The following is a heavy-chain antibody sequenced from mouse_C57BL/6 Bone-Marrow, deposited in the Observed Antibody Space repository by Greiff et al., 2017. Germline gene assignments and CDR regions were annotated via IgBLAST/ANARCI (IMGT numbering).Heavy chain of an antibody. V-gene: IGHV1-19*01. D-gene: IGHD2-1*01. CDR1: GYTFTDYY. CDR3: ANPFYGNYWYFDF. J-gene: IGHJ1*03. Sequence: EVKLQESGPVLVKPGASVKMSCKASGYTFTDYYMNWVKQSHGKRLEWIGVINPYNGGTSYNQKFKGKATLTFDKSSSTAYMELNSLTSEDSAVYYCANPFYGNYWYFDFWGTGTTVTVSS. CDR2: INPYNGGT.